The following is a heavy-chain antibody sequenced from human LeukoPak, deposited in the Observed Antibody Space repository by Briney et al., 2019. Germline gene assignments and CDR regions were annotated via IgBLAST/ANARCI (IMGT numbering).Heavy chain of an antibody. D-gene: IGHD3-10*01. CDR3: ARGLWFGEGDDY. V-gene: IGHV3-21*01. Sequence: GGPLRLPCKAPGFTFSSYIINWVRQPPGKGLEWVSSISTSSIYIHYADSVKGRFTISRDNAKNSLYLQMNSLRAEDTAVYYCARGLWFGEGDDYWGQGTLVTVSS. J-gene: IGHJ4*02. CDR1: GFTFSSYI. CDR2: ISTSSIYI.